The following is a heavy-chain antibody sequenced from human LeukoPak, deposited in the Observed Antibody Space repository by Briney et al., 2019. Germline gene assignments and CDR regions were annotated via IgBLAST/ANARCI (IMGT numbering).Heavy chain of an antibody. J-gene: IGHJ6*03. Sequence: GESLKISCKGSGYSFTSYWIGWVRQMPGKGLEWMGIIYPGDSDTRYSPSFQGQVTISADKSISTAYLQWSSLKASDTAMYYCARHVTLWRSWPQFVGYDSYYYYYYMDVWGKGTTVTVSS. CDR3: ARHVTLWRSWPQFVGYDSYYYYYYMDV. V-gene: IGHV5-51*01. D-gene: IGHD5-12*01. CDR2: IYPGDSDT. CDR1: GYSFTSYW.